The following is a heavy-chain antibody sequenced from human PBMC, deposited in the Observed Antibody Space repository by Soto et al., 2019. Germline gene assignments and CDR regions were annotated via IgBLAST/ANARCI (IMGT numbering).Heavy chain of an antibody. CDR1: GYTFTSYY. CDR3: AILGATLDY. CDR2: INPSGGST. D-gene: IGHD1-26*01. Sequence: ASVKVSCKASGYTFTSYYMHWVRQAPGQGLEWMGIINPSGGSTSYAQKFQGRVAMTRDTSTRTVYMELRSLRSEDTAVYYCAILGATLDYWGQGTLVTVSS. J-gene: IGHJ4*02. V-gene: IGHV1-46*01.